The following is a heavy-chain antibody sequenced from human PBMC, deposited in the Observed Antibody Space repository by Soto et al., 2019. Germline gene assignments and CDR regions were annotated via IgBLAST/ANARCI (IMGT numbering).Heavy chain of an antibody. CDR2: ISGSGFKK. CDR3: AKNQGVELVPLATVDWFDP. CDR1: GFIFENFG. D-gene: IGHD1-26*01. J-gene: IGHJ5*02. V-gene: IGHV3-23*01. Sequence: EVVLLESGGGLEQPGGSLRLSCAASGFIFENFGMSWVRQAPGKGLEWISSISGSGFKKYYADSVKGRFTISRDNSKSTVYLELNNLGADDTAVYHCAKNQGVELVPLATVDWFDPWGQGSVVTVSS.